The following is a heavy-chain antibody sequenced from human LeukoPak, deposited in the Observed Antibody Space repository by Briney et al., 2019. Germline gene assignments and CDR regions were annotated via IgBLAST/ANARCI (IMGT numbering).Heavy chain of an antibody. CDR3: ARDRPSSQWFDP. J-gene: IGHJ5*02. Sequence: PSETLSLTCSVSGGSISNYNWNWIRQSAGKGLEWIGRIYNGGNSNYNPSLKSRVSMSVDTSKKQFSLKMSSVTAADTAIYYCARDRPSSQWFDPWGQGTLVIVSS. CDR2: IYNGGNS. V-gene: IGHV4-4*07. CDR1: GGSISNYN.